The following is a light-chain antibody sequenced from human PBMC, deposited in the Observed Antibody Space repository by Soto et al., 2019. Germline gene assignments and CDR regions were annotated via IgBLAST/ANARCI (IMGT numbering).Light chain of an antibody. Sequence: EIVLTQSPGTLSLSPGDRATLSCRASQSVSSTYIAWYQQKPGQAPRLLIYGASSRATGIPDWFSGSGSGTDFTLTISRLEPEDFAVYYCQQYGSSPTFGQGTRLE. V-gene: IGKV3-20*01. CDR1: QSVSSTY. J-gene: IGKJ5*01. CDR3: QQYGSSPT. CDR2: GAS.